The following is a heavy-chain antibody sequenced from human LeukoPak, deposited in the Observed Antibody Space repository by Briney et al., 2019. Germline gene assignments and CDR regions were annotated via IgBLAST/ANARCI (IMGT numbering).Heavy chain of an antibody. Sequence: ASVKVSRKASGYTFTSYGISWVRQAPGQGLEWMGWISAYNGNTNYAQKLQGRVTMTTDTSTSTAYMELRSLRSDDTAVYYCARESRRCSSTSCRQHPGYWGQGTLVTVSS. CDR2: ISAYNGNT. V-gene: IGHV1-18*01. CDR3: ARESRRCSSTSCRQHPGY. D-gene: IGHD2-2*01. CDR1: GYTFTSYG. J-gene: IGHJ4*02.